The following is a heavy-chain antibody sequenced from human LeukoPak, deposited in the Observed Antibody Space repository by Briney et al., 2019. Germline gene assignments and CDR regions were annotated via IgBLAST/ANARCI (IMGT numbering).Heavy chain of an antibody. CDR2: IRYDGSNK. D-gene: IGHD3-22*01. J-gene: IGHJ4*02. CDR3: AKEEHQGYYYDSSGYGRPDY. V-gene: IGHV3-30*02. Sequence: TGGSLRLSCAASGFTFSSYGMHWVRQAPGKGLEWVAFIRYDGSNKYYADSVKGRFTISRDNSKNTLYLQMNSLRAEDTAVYYCAKEEHQGYYYDSSGYGRPDYWGQGTLVTVSS. CDR1: GFTFSSYG.